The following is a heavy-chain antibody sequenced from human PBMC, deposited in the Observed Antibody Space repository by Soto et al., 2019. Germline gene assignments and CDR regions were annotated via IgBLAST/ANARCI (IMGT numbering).Heavy chain of an antibody. J-gene: IGHJ4*02. D-gene: IGHD1-26*01. V-gene: IGHV3-48*03. CDR2: ISNSGSTI. CDR3: AGEKVGASYFDY. CDR1: GFTFSSYE. Sequence: GGSLILSCAASGFTFSSYEMNWFLQAPGKGLEWVSYISNSGSTIYYADSVKGRFTISRDNAKNSLYLQMNSLRAEDTAVYYCAGEKVGASYFDYWGQGTLVTVSS.